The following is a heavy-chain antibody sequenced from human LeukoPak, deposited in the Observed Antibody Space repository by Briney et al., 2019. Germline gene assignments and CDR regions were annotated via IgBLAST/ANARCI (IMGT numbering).Heavy chain of an antibody. CDR3: ARRANTGNNYAANFDS. CDR1: GGPISSYY. D-gene: IGHD1/OR15-1a*01. V-gene: IGHV4-59*01. J-gene: IGHJ4*02. CDR2: IFYTGST. Sequence: PSETLSLTCTVCGGPISSYYWSWIRQPPGKGLEWIGYIFYTGSTNYNPSLKSRVTISLDTSNNQFSLKLSSVTASDTAVYYCARRANTGNNYAANFDSWGQGTLVTVSS.